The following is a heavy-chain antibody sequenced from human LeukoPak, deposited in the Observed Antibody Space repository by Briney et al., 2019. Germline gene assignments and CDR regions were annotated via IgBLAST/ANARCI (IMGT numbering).Heavy chain of an antibody. Sequence: PSETLSLTCAVYGGSFSGYYWRWIRQPPGKGLEWIGEINHSGSTNYNPSLKSRVTISVDTSKNQFSLKLSSVTAADTVVYYCARGSIAAAGTQGIFAYWGQGTLVTVSS. J-gene: IGHJ4*02. CDR1: GGSFSGYY. V-gene: IGHV4-34*01. CDR3: ARGSIAAAGTQGIFAY. CDR2: INHSGST. D-gene: IGHD6-13*01.